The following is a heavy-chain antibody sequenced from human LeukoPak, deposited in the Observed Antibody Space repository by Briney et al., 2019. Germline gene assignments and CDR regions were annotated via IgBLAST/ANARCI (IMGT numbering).Heavy chain of an antibody. CDR1: GGSISSGGYY. D-gene: IGHD5-24*01. J-gene: IGHJ4*02. Sequence: SETLSLTCTVSGGSISSGGYYWSWVRQPPGKGLEWIGYIYYSGSTNYNPSLKSRVTISVDTSKNQFSLKLSSVTAADTAVYYCATGRRDGYNLGGYYFDYWGQGTLVTVSS. V-gene: IGHV4-61*08. CDR2: IYYSGST. CDR3: ATGRRDGYNLGGYYFDY.